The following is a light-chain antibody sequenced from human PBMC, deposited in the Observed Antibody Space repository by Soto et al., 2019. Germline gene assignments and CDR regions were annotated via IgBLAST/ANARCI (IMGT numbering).Light chain of an antibody. V-gene: IGLV6-57*01. J-gene: IGLJ2*01. Sequence: NFMLTQPHSVSESPGKTVTISCTRSSGSIASNYVQWYQQRPGSSPTTVIYEDNQRPSGVPDRFSGSIDSSSNSPSLTISALKTQDEAGYYCQSYDSSNHVVFGGGTKLTVL. CDR2: EDN. CDR1: SGSIASNY. CDR3: QSYDSSNHVV.